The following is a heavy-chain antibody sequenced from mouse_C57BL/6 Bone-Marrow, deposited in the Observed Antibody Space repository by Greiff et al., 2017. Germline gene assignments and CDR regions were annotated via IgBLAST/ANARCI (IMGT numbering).Heavy chain of an antibody. Sequence: VQLQESGAELVRPGASVKLSCKASGYTFTDYYINWVKQRPGQGLEWIARIYPGSGNTYYNEKFKGKATLTAEKSSSTAYMQLSSLTSEDSAVYFCARLGSNYVYYFDYWGQGTTLTVSS. D-gene: IGHD2-5*01. CDR1: GYTFTDYY. CDR2: IYPGSGNT. J-gene: IGHJ2*01. CDR3: ARLGSNYVYYFDY. V-gene: IGHV1-76*01.